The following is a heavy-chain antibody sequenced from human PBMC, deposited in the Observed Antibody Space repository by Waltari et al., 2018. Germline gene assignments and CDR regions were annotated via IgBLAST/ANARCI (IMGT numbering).Heavy chain of an antibody. CDR2: IIPSFRTP. CDR3: ARSPGERWLQMFFDY. V-gene: IGHV1-69*01. J-gene: IGHJ4*02. D-gene: IGHD5-12*01. Sequence: QVQLAQSGAEVKKPGSSLKVSCKASGGSFSSYAISWVRQVPGQGLEWMGGIIPSFRTPNYGQKFLDRVTITAEESTNTVYMELRSLRPEDTAVYYCARSPGERWLQMFFDYWGQGTLVTVSS. CDR1: GGSFSSYA.